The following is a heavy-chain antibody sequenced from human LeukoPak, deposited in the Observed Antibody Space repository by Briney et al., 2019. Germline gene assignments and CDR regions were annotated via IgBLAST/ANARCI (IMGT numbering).Heavy chain of an antibody. CDR3: ARDSYRDWNYVHYYYYMDV. V-gene: IGHV3-48*01. Sequence: GGSLRLSCAASGFTFSSYSMNWVRQAPGKGLEWVSYISSSSSTIYYADSVKGRFTISRDNAKNSLYLQMNSLRAEDTAVYYCARDSYRDWNYVHYYYYMDVWGKGTTVTVSS. D-gene: IGHD1-7*01. J-gene: IGHJ6*03. CDR1: GFTFSSYS. CDR2: ISSSSSTI.